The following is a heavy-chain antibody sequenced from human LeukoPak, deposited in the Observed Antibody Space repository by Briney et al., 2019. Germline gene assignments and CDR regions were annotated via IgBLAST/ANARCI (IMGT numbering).Heavy chain of an antibody. Sequence: GGSLRLSCAASGFKFKNYGMSWVRQAPGKWLEWVSAVDGGGGSTYYADSVKGRFTISRDNSKNTLFLQMNSLRADDTAVYYCAKKAFSTGWTYFDYWGQGLLVTVSS. CDR1: GFKFKNYG. CDR3: AKKAFSTGWTYFDY. D-gene: IGHD6-19*01. CDR2: VDGGGGST. J-gene: IGHJ4*02. V-gene: IGHV3-23*01.